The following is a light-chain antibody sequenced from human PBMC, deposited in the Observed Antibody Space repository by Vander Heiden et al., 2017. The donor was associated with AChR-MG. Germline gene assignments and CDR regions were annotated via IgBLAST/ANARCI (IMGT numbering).Light chain of an antibody. Sequence: QSGLTQPPSASGSPGQSVTISCTGTSSDVGGFNYVSWYQQHPGKAPKLILFEVNKRPSGVSGRFSGSKSGNTASLTVSGLQAEDDSDHYCSAYAGSNTVVFGGGTKLTVL. CDR1: SSDVGGFNY. V-gene: IGLV2-8*01. CDR3: SAYAGSNTVV. CDR2: EVN. J-gene: IGLJ2*01.